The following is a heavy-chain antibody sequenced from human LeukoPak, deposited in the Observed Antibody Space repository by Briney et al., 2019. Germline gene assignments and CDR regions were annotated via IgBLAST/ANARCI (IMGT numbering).Heavy chain of an antibody. V-gene: IGHV3-23*01. D-gene: IGHD3-16*01. Sequence: ETGGSLRLSCAASGFTFSTYAMSWVRQAPGKGLEWVSAITGSGGNAYYADSVKGRFTTSRDNSKNTVYLQVNSLRAEDTAVYYCARDHSDYVWGSYGGLNYFDYWGQGTLVTVSS. CDR3: ARDHSDYVWGSYGGLNYFDY. CDR1: GFTFSTYA. CDR2: ITGSGGNA. J-gene: IGHJ4*02.